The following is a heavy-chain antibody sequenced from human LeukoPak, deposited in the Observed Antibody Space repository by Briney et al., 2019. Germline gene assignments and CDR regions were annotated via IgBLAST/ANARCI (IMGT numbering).Heavy chain of an antibody. CDR2: IHYGGST. D-gene: IGHD3-10*01. CDR3: ARLGGVRGYYYYYMDV. CDR1: GDSISSGTYY. V-gene: IGHV4-39*01. Sequence: SETLSLTCTVSGDSISSGTYYWGWIRQPPGKGLEWIGNIHYGGSTYYNPSLKSRVTISVDTSKEQFSLKLSSVTAADTALYYCARLGGVRGYYYYYMDVWGKGTTVTVSS. J-gene: IGHJ6*03.